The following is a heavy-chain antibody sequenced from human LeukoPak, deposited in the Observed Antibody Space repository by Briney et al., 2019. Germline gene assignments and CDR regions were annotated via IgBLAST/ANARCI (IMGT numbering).Heavy chain of an antibody. D-gene: IGHD6-13*01. CDR1: GFTFSSYA. V-gene: IGHV3-23*01. Sequence: PGGSLRLSCAASGFTFSSYAMSRVRQAPGKGLEWVSAISGSGGSTYYADSVKGRFTISRDNSKNTLYLQMNSLRAEDTAVYYCAKVGIAAGSGGPYYFDYWGQGTLVTVSS. CDR2: ISGSGGST. J-gene: IGHJ4*02. CDR3: AKVGIAAGSGGPYYFDY.